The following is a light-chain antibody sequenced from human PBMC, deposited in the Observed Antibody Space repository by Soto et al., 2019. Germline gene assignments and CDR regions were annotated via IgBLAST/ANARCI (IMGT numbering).Light chain of an antibody. CDR2: AAS. V-gene: IGKV3-20*01. CDR3: QQYNNWPWT. CDR1: QSVSSNY. Sequence: IVLTQSPGTLSLSPGERATLSCRAGQSVSSNYLAWYQQKPGQAPRLLIYAASSRATGIPDRFSGSGSGTDFTLTIDGLEPEDFAVYYCQQYNNWPWTFGQGTKVDIK. J-gene: IGKJ1*01.